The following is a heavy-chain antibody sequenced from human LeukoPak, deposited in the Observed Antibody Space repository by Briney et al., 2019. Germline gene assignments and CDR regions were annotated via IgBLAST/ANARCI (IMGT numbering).Heavy chain of an antibody. D-gene: IGHD3-3*01. J-gene: IGHJ5*02. CDR3: ARALLTNYDFWSGRNWFDP. Sequence: SETLSLTCTVSGGPISSSSYYWGWIRQPPGKGLEWIGSASYSGGTYYNPSLKSRVTISVDTSKNQFSLKLSSVTAADTAVYYCARALLTNYDFWSGRNWFDPWGQGTLVTVSS. V-gene: IGHV4-39*07. CDR1: GGPISSSSYY. CDR2: ASYSGGT.